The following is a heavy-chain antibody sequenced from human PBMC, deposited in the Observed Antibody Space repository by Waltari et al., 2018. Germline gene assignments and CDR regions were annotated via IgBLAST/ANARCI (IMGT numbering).Heavy chain of an antibody. V-gene: IGHV4-59*08. CDR2: IYYSGST. Sequence: QVQLQESGPGLVKPSETLSLTCTVSGGSISSYYWSWIRQPPGKGLEWIGYIYYSGSTNYNPSLKSRVTISVDTSKNQVSLKLSSVTAADTAVYYCRYSSGWYEPAAFDIWGQGTMVTVSS. CDR3: RYSSGWYEPAAFDI. J-gene: IGHJ3*02. D-gene: IGHD6-19*01. CDR1: GGSISSYY.